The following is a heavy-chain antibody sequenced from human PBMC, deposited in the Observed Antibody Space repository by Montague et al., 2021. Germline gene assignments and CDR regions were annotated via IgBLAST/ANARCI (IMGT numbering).Heavy chain of an antibody. CDR3: AAYYSGGGGRGS. CDR2: IFDGGSA. CDR1: GDSVRCGIYH. V-gene: IGHV4-61*01. Sequence: SETLSLTCSVSGDSVRCGIYHWGWIRQSPGKGLEWIGYIFDGGSASYKTSLGSRVTISLDTSSNQFSLNLRSATAADTAVYYCAAYYSGGGGRGSWGQGTLVTVSS. D-gene: IGHD3-22*01. J-gene: IGHJ5*02.